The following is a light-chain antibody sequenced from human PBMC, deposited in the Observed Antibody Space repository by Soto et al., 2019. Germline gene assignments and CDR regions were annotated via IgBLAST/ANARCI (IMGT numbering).Light chain of an antibody. CDR1: SSDVGGYPY. CDR2: EVT. Sequence: QSVQTQPASVSGSPGQSITISCTGTSSDVGGYPYVSWYQHHPGKAPQLIIYEVTNRPSGVSHRFSGSKSGNTASLTISGLQAEDEAAYYCSSHRVTDTLVFGSGTKVTVL. J-gene: IGLJ1*01. CDR3: SSHRVTDTLV. V-gene: IGLV2-14*01.